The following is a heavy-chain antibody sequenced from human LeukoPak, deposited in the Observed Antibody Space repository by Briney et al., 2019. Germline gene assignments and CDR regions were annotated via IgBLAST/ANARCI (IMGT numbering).Heavy chain of an antibody. Sequence: PSETLSLTCTVSGGSISSSSYYWGCIRQPPGRGLECIGSIYYSGSTYYNPSLKSRVTISVDTSKHQFSLKLSSVTAADTAVYYCARSAGVTSGQNCFDPWGQGTLVTVSS. CDR3: ARSAGVTSGQNCFDP. J-gene: IGHJ5*02. V-gene: IGHV4-39*07. CDR2: IYYSGST. D-gene: IGHD2-21*02. CDR1: GGSISSSSYY.